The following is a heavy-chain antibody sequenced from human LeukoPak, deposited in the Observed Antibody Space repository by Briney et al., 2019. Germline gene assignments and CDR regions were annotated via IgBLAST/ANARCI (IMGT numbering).Heavy chain of an antibody. Sequence: GGSLRLSCAASGFTFSSYAMHWVRQAPGKGLEWVSGISWNSGSIGYADSVKGRFTISRDNAKNSLYLQMNSLRAEDTALYYCTRFGELPFDYWGQGTLVTVSS. CDR2: ISWNSGSI. CDR3: TRFGELPFDY. D-gene: IGHD3-10*01. J-gene: IGHJ4*02. CDR1: GFTFSSYA. V-gene: IGHV3-9*01.